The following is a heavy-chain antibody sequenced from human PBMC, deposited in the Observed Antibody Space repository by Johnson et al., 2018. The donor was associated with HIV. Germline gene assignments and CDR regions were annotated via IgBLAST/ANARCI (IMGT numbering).Heavy chain of an antibody. CDR3: AKDRDLNYDFWSGSDDAFDI. CDR1: GFTFSSYA. V-gene: IGHV3-NL1*01. D-gene: IGHD3-3*01. CDR2: IYSGGST. J-gene: IGHJ3*02. Sequence: QVQLVESGGGVVQPGRSLRLSCAASGFTFSSYAMHWVRQAPGKGLEWVSVIYSGGSTYYADSVKGRFTISRDNSKNTLYLQMNSLRAEDTAVYYCAKDRDLNYDFWSGSDDAFDIWGQGTMVTVSS.